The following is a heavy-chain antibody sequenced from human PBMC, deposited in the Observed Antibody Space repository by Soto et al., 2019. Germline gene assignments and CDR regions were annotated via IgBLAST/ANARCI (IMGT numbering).Heavy chain of an antibody. CDR3: VRDWESTTQTWGFGDS. D-gene: IGHD3-10*01. CDR1: GGTFSSYT. J-gene: IGHJ4*02. CDR2: IIPIFGVT. V-gene: IGHV1-69*04. Sequence: QVQVVQSGAEVKKPGSSVKVSCKASGGTFSSYTITWVRQAPGQGLEWLGRIIPIFGVTNYAQKFQDRLTMSADRPTTTADMELSRLTSADTAVYYCVRDWESTTQTWGFGDSWGQRTLVTVSS.